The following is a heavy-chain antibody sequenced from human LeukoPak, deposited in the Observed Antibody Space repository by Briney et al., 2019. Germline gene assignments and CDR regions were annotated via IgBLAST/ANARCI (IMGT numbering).Heavy chain of an antibody. CDR1: GFTFSSYA. CDR2: ISYDGSNK. CDR3: ARDRHSGYDQGVDY. Sequence: GRSLRLSCAASGFTFSSYAMHWVRQAPGKGLEWVAVISYDGSNKYYADSVKGRFTISRDNSKNTLYLQMNSLRAEDTAVYYCARDRHSGYDQGVDYWGQGTLVTVSS. D-gene: IGHD5-12*01. J-gene: IGHJ4*02. V-gene: IGHV3-30-3*01.